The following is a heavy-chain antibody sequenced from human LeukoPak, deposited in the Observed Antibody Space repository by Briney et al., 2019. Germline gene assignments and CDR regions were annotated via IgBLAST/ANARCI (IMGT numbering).Heavy chain of an antibody. CDR1: GTSISSNY. Sequence: SETLSLTCSVSGTSISSNYWSWTRQSPGKGLEWIGYISYIGSTNYNPSLKSRVTISIDTSRNQLSLKLTSVTTADTAVYYCARVTDWNDFDYWGQGTLVTVSS. V-gene: IGHV4-59*01. CDR2: ISYIGST. D-gene: IGHD1-1*01. J-gene: IGHJ4*02. CDR3: ARVTDWNDFDY.